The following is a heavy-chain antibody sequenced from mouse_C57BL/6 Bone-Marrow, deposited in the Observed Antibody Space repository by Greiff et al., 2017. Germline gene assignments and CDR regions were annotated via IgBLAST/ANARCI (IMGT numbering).Heavy chain of an antibody. D-gene: IGHD1-1*01. V-gene: IGHV5-9*01. CDR1: GFTFSSYT. CDR2: ISGGGGNS. CDR3: SRQVTTVLATKYFDV. Sequence: DVQLVESGGGLVKPGGSLKLSCAASGFTFSSYTMSWVRQTPGKRLQWVAAISGGGGNSYYPDCVKGRFTISRDNDKNILYLQMSSLRSEDTALYYCSRQVTTVLATKYFDVWGTGTTVTVSS. J-gene: IGHJ1*03.